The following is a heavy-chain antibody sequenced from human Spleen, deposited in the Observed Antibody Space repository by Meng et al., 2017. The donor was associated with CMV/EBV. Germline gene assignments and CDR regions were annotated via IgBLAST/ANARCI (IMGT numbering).Heavy chain of an antibody. CDR3: ASVGSASSDYYYSGMDV. J-gene: IGHJ6*02. D-gene: IGHD2-21*01. CDR1: GGSISTYY. Sequence: GSLRLSCTVSGGSISTYYWSWIRQPPGKGLEWLGYIYYGGSTNYNPSLKSRVTISVDTSKNQFSLRLSSMTAADTAVYYCASVGSASSDYYYSGMDVWGQGTTVTVSS. CDR2: IYYGGST. V-gene: IGHV4-59*01.